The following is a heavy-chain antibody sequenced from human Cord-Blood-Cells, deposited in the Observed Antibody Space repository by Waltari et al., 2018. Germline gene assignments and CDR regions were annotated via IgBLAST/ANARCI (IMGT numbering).Heavy chain of an antibody. J-gene: IGHJ4*02. CDR3: TTEPSQANWGSRPGY. Sequence: EVQLVESGGGLVKPGGSLRLSCAASGFTFSNAWMSWVRQAPGKGLECVGRIKSKTDGGTTDYAAPVKGRFTISRDDSKNTLYLQMNSLKTEDTAVYYCTTEPSQANWGSRPGYWGQGTLVTVSS. CDR2: IKSKTDGGTT. CDR1: GFTFSNAW. D-gene: IGHD7-27*01. V-gene: IGHV3-15*01.